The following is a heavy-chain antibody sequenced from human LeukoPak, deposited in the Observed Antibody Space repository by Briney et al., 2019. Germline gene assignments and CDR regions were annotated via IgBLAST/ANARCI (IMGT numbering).Heavy chain of an antibody. D-gene: IGHD3-22*01. CDR2: ITAYNGNT. J-gene: IGHJ6*03. V-gene: IGHV1-18*01. Sequence: ASVKVSCKASGYTFTSYDINWVRQAPGQGLEWMGWITAYNGNTNYAQKLQGRVTMTTDTSTSTAYMELRSLRSDDTAVYYCARGPGGRRGYYPLEDYYYYYYMDVWGKGTTVTVSS. CDR3: ARGPGGRRGYYPLEDYYYYYYMDV. CDR1: GYTFTSYD.